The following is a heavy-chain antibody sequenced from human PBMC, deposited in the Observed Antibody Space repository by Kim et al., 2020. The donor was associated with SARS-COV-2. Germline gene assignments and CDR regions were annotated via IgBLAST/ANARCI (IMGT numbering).Heavy chain of an antibody. CDR3: AKPRPYGTTGYGGIDS. J-gene: IGHJ4*02. Sequence: DSGKGRSTIARDNSRSTLYLQMSSLRVEDTAVYYCAKPRPYGTTGYGGIDSWGQGTLVTVSS. D-gene: IGHD6-13*01. V-gene: IGHV3-23*01.